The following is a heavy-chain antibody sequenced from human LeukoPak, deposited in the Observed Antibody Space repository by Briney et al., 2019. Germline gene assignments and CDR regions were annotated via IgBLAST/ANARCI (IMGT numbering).Heavy chain of an antibody. Sequence: GWSLRLSCEGSGFTFSSYWMSWVRQAAGKGLEWVANIKQDGSEKYYVDSVKGRFTISRDNAKNSLFLQMNRLRADDTAVYYCASGGSYFGYWGQGTLVSVSS. J-gene: IGHJ4*02. CDR1: GFTFSSYW. CDR3: ASGGSYFGY. CDR2: IKQDGSEK. V-gene: IGHV3-7*05.